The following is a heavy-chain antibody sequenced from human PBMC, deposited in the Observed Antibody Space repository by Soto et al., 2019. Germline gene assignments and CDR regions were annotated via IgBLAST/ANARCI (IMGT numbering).Heavy chain of an antibody. J-gene: IGHJ6*03. D-gene: IGHD3-10*01. CDR2: MNPNSGNT. CDR1: GYTFTSYD. V-gene: IGHV1-8*01. Sequence: ASVKVSCKASGYTFTSYDINWVRQATGQGLEWMGWMNPNSGNTGYAQKFQGRVTMTRNTSISTAYMELSSLRSEDTAVYYCARGSRYYGSGSYYNNADYYYYMDVWGKGTTVTVSS. CDR3: ARGSRYYGSGSYYNNADYYYYMDV.